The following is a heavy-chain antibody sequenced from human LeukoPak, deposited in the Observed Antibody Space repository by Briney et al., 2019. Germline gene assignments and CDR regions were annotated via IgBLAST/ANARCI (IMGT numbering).Heavy chain of an antibody. CDR2: INPNSGGT. Sequence: ASVKVSCKASGYTFTGYYMHWVRQAPGQGLEWMGWINPNSGGTNYAQKFQGRVTMTRDTSISTAYMELSRLRSDDTAVYYCARAYGPYYYGSGDYGMDVWGQGTTVTVSS. J-gene: IGHJ6*02. V-gene: IGHV1-2*02. CDR1: GYTFTGYY. D-gene: IGHD3-10*01. CDR3: ARAYGPYYYGSGDYGMDV.